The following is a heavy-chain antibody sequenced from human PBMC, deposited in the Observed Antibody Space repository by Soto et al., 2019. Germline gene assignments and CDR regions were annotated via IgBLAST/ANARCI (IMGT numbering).Heavy chain of an antibody. CDR3: ARDRAAAVYYNWFDP. V-gene: IGHV3-74*01. D-gene: IGHD6-13*01. CDR2: INSDGSST. Sequence: GSLRLSCAASGFTFSSYWMHWVRQAPGKGLVWVSRINSDGSSTSYADSVKGRFTISRDNAKNTLYLQMNSLRAEDTAVYYCARDRAAAVYYNWFDPWGQGTLVTVSS. J-gene: IGHJ5*02. CDR1: GFTFSSYW.